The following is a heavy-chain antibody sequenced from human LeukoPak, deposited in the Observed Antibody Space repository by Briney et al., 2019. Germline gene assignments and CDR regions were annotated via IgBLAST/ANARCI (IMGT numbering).Heavy chain of an antibody. Sequence: ASVKVSCKASGGTFSSYAINWVRQARGQGLEWMGGFIPMFATSNYAQKFQGRVTITADESTSTAYMELSSPRSEDTAVYYCAWGLDRMAFDYWGQGTLVTVSS. D-gene: IGHD3-16*01. J-gene: IGHJ4*02. CDR3: AWGLDRMAFDY. V-gene: IGHV1-69*13. CDR1: GGTFSSYA. CDR2: FIPMFATS.